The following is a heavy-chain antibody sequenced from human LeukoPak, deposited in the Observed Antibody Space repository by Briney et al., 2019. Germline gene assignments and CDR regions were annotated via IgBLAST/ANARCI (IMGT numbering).Heavy chain of an antibody. CDR1: GYTFTGYY. V-gene: IGHV1-2*02. J-gene: IGHJ3*02. CDR2: INPNSGAA. CDR3: AIEPGSLLDAFDI. Sequence: ASVKVSCKTSGYTFTGYYMHWVRQAPGQGLEWMGWINPNSGAANYAQKFQGRVTMTRDTSISTAYMEVSRLRSDDTAVYYCAIEPGSLLDAFDIWGQGTMVTVSS. D-gene: IGHD3-10*01.